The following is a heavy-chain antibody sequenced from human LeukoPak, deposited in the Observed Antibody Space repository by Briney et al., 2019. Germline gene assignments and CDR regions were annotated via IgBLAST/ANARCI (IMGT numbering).Heavy chain of an antibody. V-gene: IGHV3-23*01. J-gene: IGHJ4*02. CDR1: GFTFSNYG. CDR2: ISGSGGST. D-gene: IGHD2-15*01. CDR3: AKDQHCSGGSCYSLGIDY. Sequence: GGSLRLSCAASGFTFSNYGMNWVRQAPGKGLEWVSAISGSGGSTYYADSVKGRFTISRDNSKNTLYLQMNSLRAEDTAVYYCAKDQHCSGGSCYSLGIDYWGQGTLVTVSS.